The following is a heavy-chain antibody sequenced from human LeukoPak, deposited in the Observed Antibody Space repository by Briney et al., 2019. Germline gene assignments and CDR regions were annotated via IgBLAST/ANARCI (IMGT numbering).Heavy chain of an antibody. CDR3: AREKFLEWYAVAGTFGYFDY. J-gene: IGHJ4*02. V-gene: IGHV3-7*01. Sequence: GGSLRLSCAASGFTVSSYYMSWVRQAPGKGLEWVANLKQDGGEKYYVDSVKGRFTISRDNAKNSLYLQMNSLRAEDTAVYYCAREKFLEWYAVAGTFGYFDYWGQGTLVTVSS. CDR1: GFTVSSYY. D-gene: IGHD6-19*01. CDR2: LKQDGGEK.